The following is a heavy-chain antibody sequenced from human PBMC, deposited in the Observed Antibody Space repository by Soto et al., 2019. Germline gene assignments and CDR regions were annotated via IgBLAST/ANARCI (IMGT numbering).Heavy chain of an antibody. V-gene: IGHV3-72*01. J-gene: IGHJ6*02. CDR1: GFTFSDHY. D-gene: IGHD1-1*01. Sequence: GGSLRLSCAASGFTFSDHYMDWVRQAPGKGLEWVGRTRNKASSYTTEYAASVKGRFTISRDDSKNSLYLQMNSLKTEDTAVYYCARGATARTNYYYGLDAWGQGTTVTVSS. CDR2: TRNKASSYTT. CDR3: ARGATARTNYYYGLDA.